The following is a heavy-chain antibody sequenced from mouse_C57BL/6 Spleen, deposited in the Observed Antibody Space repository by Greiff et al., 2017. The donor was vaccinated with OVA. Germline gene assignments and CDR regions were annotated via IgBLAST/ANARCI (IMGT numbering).Heavy chain of an antibody. CDR3: ARSRSYGYFDV. Sequence: EVHLVESGGGLVQPGGSLSLSCAASGFTFTDYYMSWVRQPPGKALEWLGIIRTNANGHTTEYSASVKGRFTISRVNSQSILYLRLNALRAEDIATYYCARSRSYGYFDVWGTGTTVTVSS. J-gene: IGHJ1*03. CDR1: GFTFTDYY. V-gene: IGHV7-3*01. CDR2: IRTNANGHTT.